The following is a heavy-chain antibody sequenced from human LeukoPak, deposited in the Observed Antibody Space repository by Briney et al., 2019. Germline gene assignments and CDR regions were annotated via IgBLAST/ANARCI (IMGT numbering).Heavy chain of an antibody. V-gene: IGHV3-23*01. J-gene: IGHJ4*02. CDR3: AKGCGTSCYAIDY. CDR2: ISGSSGST. D-gene: IGHD2-2*01. CDR1: GFTFSSYA. Sequence: GGSLRLSCAASGFTFSSYAMSWVRQAPGKGLEWVSDISGSSGSTYYADSVKGRFTISRDNSKNTLYLQMNSLRAEDTAVYYCAKGCGTSCYAIDYWGQGTLVTVSS.